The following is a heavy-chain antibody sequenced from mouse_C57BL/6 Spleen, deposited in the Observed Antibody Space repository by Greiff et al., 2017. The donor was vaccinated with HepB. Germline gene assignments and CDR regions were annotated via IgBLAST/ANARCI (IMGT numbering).Heavy chain of an antibody. J-gene: IGHJ2*01. Sequence: EVKLMESGPGLVKPSQSLSLTCSVTGYSITSGYYWNWIRQFPGNKLEWMGYISYDGSNNYNPSLKNRISITRDTSKNQFFLKLNSVTTEDTATYYCATNYYGSRPDYWGQGTTLTVSS. V-gene: IGHV3-6*01. CDR1: GYSITSGYY. CDR3: ATNYYGSRPDY. CDR2: ISYDGSN. D-gene: IGHD1-1*01.